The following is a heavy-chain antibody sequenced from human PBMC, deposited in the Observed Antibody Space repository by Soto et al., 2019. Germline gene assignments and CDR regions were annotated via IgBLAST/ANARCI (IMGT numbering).Heavy chain of an antibody. CDR3: AKAQRRGYSYGFLFDY. J-gene: IGHJ4*02. CDR2: IYYSGST. CDR1: GGSISSTFYY. D-gene: IGHD5-18*01. Sequence: PSETLSLTCTVSGGSISSTFYYWVWIRQPPGKGLEWIGSIYYSGSTYYNPSLKSRVTISVDTSKNQFSLKLSSVTAADTAVYYCAKAQRRGYSYGFLFDYWGQGTQVTVSS. V-gene: IGHV4-39*01.